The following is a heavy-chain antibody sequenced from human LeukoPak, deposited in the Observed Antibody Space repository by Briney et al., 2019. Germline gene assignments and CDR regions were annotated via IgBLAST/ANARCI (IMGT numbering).Heavy chain of an antibody. CDR2: INTDSSDI. V-gene: IGHV3-21*05. Sequence: GGSLRLSCAASGFTFSRYAMNWVRQAPGKGLQWVSYINTDSSDIHYADSVKGRFTVSRDNARNTLYLQLSSLRAEDSAVYYCARDTFQPGLIDSWGQGTLVTVSS. J-gene: IGHJ4*02. CDR3: ARDTFQPGLIDS. CDR1: GFTFSRYA. D-gene: IGHD2-2*01.